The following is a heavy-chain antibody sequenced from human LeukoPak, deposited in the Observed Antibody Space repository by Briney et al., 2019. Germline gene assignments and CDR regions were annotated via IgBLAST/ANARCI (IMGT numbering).Heavy chain of an antibody. V-gene: IGHV4-31*03. CDR2: IYYSGST. Sequence: SETLSLTCTISGGSISSSGYYWSWIRQHPGKGLEWIGYIYYSGSTYYNPSLKSRFTISVDTSKNQFSLKLSSVTAADTVVYYCASYSSGWSRRGPFDYWGQGTLVTVSS. D-gene: IGHD6-19*01. CDR1: GGSISSSGYY. J-gene: IGHJ4*02. CDR3: ASYSSGWSRRGPFDY.